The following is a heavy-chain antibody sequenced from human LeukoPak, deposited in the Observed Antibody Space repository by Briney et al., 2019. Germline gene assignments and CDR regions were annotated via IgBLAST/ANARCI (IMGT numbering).Heavy chain of an antibody. V-gene: IGHV4-30-2*01. Sequence: PSQTLSLTCTVSGGSISSGGYYWSWIRQPPGKGLEWIGYIYHSGSTYYNPSLKSRVTILVDRSKNQFSLKLSSVTAADTAVYYCARAPRFLEWLSAYYFDYWGQGTLVTVSS. CDR1: GGSISSGGYY. CDR2: IYHSGST. CDR3: ARAPRFLEWLSAYYFDY. J-gene: IGHJ4*02. D-gene: IGHD3-3*01.